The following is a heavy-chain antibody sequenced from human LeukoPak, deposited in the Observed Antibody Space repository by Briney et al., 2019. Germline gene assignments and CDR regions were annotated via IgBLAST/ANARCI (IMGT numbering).Heavy chain of an antibody. CDR1: GFIFSNYA. J-gene: IGHJ4*02. V-gene: IGHV3-23*01. D-gene: IGHD6-25*01. CDR2: IDSTGAYT. CDR3: AKGSAAGRPYYFDY. Sequence: PGGSLRLSCAASGFIFSNYAMSWVRQAPGKGLEWVSAIDSTGAYTGYADSVKGRFTISKDSSKTILYLQMNSLRAEDAAVYFCAKGSAAGRPYYFDYWGQGTLVTVSS.